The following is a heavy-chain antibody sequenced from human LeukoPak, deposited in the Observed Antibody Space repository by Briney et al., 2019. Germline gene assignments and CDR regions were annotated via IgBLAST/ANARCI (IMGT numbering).Heavy chain of an antibody. CDR2: ISAYNGNT. J-gene: IGHJ4*02. CDR3: ARDLSHYSKLGIGSLSHYFDY. D-gene: IGHD4-11*01. CDR1: GYTFTSYG. Sequence: GASVKVSCKASGYTFTSYGISWVRQAPGQGLEWMGWISAYNGNTNYAQKLQGRVTMTTDTSTSTAYMELRSLRSDDTAVYYCARDLSHYSKLGIGSLSHYFDYWGQGTLVTVSS. V-gene: IGHV1-18*01.